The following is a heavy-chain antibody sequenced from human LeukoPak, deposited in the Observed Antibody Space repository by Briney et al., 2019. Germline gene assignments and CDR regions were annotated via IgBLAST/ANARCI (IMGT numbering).Heavy chain of an antibody. CDR1: GDSINSLDL. Sequence: SGTLSLTCTVSGDSINSLDLWSWVRQPPGKGLEWIGEMYLSGTTHSNPSVKSRVTISIDKSKNQFFLNLSSVTAADTAVYYCARGDRYSYGRFDYWGQGTLVTVSS. D-gene: IGHD5-18*01. V-gene: IGHV4-4*02. CDR2: MYLSGTT. CDR3: ARGDRYSYGRFDY. J-gene: IGHJ4*02.